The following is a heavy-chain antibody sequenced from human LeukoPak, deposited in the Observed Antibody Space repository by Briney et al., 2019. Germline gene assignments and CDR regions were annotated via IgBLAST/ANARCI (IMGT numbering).Heavy chain of an antibody. D-gene: IGHD3-10*01. CDR2: INHSGST. J-gene: IGHJ4*02. V-gene: IGHV4-34*01. Sequence: SETLSLTCAVYGGSFSGYYWSWIRQPPGKGLEWIGEINHSGSTNYNPSLKSRDTISVDTSKNQFSLKLSSVTAADTAVYYCARDVSYGSGSYYIFDYWGQGTLVTVSS. CDR3: ARDVSYGSGSYYIFDY. CDR1: GGSFSGYY.